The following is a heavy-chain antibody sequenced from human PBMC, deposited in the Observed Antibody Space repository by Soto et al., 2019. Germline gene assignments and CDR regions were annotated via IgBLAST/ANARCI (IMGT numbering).Heavy chain of an antibody. V-gene: IGHV1-69*13. D-gene: IGHD3-22*01. J-gene: IGHJ4*02. CDR2: IIPVFGTA. Sequence: ASVKVSCKASGGTFSSYAISWVRQAPGQGLEWMGGIIPVFGTANYAQKFQGRVTITADESTSTAYMELSSLRSEDTAVYYCARPHSRAYDNSGYYYWVYWGQGTLVTVSS. CDR1: GGTFSSYA. CDR3: ARPHSRAYDNSGYYYWVY.